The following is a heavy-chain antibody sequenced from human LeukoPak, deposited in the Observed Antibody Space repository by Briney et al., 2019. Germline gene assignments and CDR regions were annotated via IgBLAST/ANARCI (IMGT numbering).Heavy chain of an antibody. Sequence: GGSLRLSCAASGFTFSSYGMSWVRQAPGKGLEWVSAISGSGGSTYYADSVKGRFTISRDNSKNTLYLQMNSLRAEDTAVYYCAKVQQALLWFGELLTLDYWGQGTLVTVSS. CDR3: AKVQQALLWFGELLTLDY. D-gene: IGHD3-10*01. J-gene: IGHJ4*02. CDR2: ISGSGGST. CDR1: GFTFSSYG. V-gene: IGHV3-23*01.